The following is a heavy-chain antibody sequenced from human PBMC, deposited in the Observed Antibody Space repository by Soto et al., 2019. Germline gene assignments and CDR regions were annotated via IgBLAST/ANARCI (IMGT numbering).Heavy chain of an antibody. Sequence: QVQLVQSGAEVKKPGASVKVSCKASGYTFTSYGISWVRQAPGQGLEWMGWISAYNGNTNYAQKLQGRVTMTTDTSTSTADMELRSLRSDDTAVYYCARSRVTMVRGVISVDYWGQGTLVTVSS. V-gene: IGHV1-18*01. CDR2: ISAYNGNT. D-gene: IGHD3-10*01. CDR3: ARSRVTMVRGVISVDY. J-gene: IGHJ4*02. CDR1: GYTFTSYG.